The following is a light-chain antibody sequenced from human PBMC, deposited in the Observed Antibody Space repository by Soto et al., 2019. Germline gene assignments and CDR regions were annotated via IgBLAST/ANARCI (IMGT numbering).Light chain of an antibody. Sequence: IQMTQSPYSLSASVGDRVTITCRASQSVGSYLNWYQQKPGKVPNLLIYAAPNLQGGVPSRFSVSGSETDFTLTISSLQPEDFATYYCQQSQTLPTFGGGTKVEIK. CDR1: QSVGSY. CDR3: QQSQTLPT. CDR2: AAP. V-gene: IGKV1-39*01. J-gene: IGKJ4*01.